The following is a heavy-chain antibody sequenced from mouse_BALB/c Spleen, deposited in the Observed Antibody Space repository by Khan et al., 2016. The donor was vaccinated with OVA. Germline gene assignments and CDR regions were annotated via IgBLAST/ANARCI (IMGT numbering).Heavy chain of an antibody. CDR2: IDPANGNT. CDR1: GFNIKDTY. J-gene: IGHJ2*01. D-gene: IGHD1-2*01. CDR3: ARTNYYGYVNY. V-gene: IGHV14-3*02. Sequence: EVQPQESGAELVKPGASVKLSCTASGFNIKDTYMHWVKQRPEQGLEWIGRIDPANGNTKYDPKFQGKATITADTSSNTAYLQLSSLTSEDTAVYYCARTNYYGYVNYWGQGTTLTVSS.